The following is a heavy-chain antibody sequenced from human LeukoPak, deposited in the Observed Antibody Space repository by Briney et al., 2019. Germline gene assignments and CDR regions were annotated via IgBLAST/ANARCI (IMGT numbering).Heavy chain of an antibody. CDR2: IWYDGSNK. V-gene: IGHV3-33*01. D-gene: IGHD2-15*01. CDR1: GFTFSSYG. J-gene: IGHJ4*02. Sequence: PGGSLRLSCAASGFTFSSYGMHWVRQAPGKGLEWVAVIWYDGSNKYYAGSVKGRFTISRDNSKNTLYLQMNSLRAEDTAVYYCAREMVYCSGGSCSDYFDYWGQGTLVTVSS. CDR3: AREMVYCSGGSCSDYFDY.